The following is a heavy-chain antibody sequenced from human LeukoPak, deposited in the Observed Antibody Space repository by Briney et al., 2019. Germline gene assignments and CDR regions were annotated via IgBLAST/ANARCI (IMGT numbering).Heavy chain of an antibody. J-gene: IGHJ4*02. D-gene: IGHD4-23*01. V-gene: IGHV3-21*01. CDR1: GFTFSTYA. Sequence: GGSLRLSCAASGFTFSTYAINRVRQAPWKGLEWVSSINSAGTSKKYADSLKGRFTISRDNAKNSLFLQLSSLRDEDTAVYYCARGRNAGGPYYSDYWGQGTLVTVSS. CDR2: INSAGTSK. CDR3: ARGRNAGGPYYSDY.